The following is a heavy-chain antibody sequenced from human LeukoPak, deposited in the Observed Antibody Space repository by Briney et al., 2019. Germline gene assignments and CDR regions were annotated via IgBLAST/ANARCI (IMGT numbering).Heavy chain of an antibody. CDR2: IYYSGST. Sequence: SETLSLTCTVSGGSISSGGYYWSWIRQHPGKGLEWIGYIYYSGSTNYNPSLKSRVTISVDTSKNQFSLKLSSVTAADTAVYYCARGRLLWFGELAQFDYWGQGTLVTVSS. CDR1: GGSISSGGYY. D-gene: IGHD3-10*01. CDR3: ARGRLLWFGELAQFDY. J-gene: IGHJ4*02. V-gene: IGHV4-31*03.